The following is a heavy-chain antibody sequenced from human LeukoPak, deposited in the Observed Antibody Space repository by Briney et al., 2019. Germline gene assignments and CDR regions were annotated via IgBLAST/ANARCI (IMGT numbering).Heavy chain of an antibody. CDR3: AKNYGDSNWFDP. J-gene: IGHJ5*02. Sequence: SQTLSLTCAISGDSVSSNSAAWNWIRQSPSIGLEWLGRTYYRSNWFNDFALSVKSRITINPDTSKNQFSLQLNSVTPEDTAVYYCAKNYGDSNWFDPWGQGTLVTVSS. CDR2: TYYRSNWFN. V-gene: IGHV6-1*01. D-gene: IGHD4-17*01. CDR1: GDSVSSNSAA.